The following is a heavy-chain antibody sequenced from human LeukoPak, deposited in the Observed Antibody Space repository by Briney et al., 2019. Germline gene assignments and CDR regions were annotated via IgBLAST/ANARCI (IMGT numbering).Heavy chain of an antibody. J-gene: IGHJ4*02. V-gene: IGHV3-9*01. D-gene: IGHD3-3*01. CDR1: GFNFDDYA. Sequence: GRSLRLSCAASGFNFDDYAMHWVRQAPGKGLEWVSGITWHSDNMGYADSVKGRFTVSRDNAKNSLYLQMSSLRAEDTALYYCVAVPETVFGTVFYLDYGGREILVTVSS. CDR2: ITWHSDNM. CDR3: VAVPETVFGTVFYLDY.